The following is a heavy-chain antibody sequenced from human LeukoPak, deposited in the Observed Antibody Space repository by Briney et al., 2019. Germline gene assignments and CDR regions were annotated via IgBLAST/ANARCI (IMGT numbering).Heavy chain of an antibody. D-gene: IGHD3-10*01. CDR3: ARDSSVIGGIDY. CDR1: GGSISSGGYY. J-gene: IGHJ4*02. CDR2: IYTSGST. Sequence: SQTLSLTCTVSGGSISSGGYYWSWIRQPAGKGLEWIGRIYTSGSTNYNPSLKSRVTISVDTSKNQFSLKLSFVTAADTAVYYCARDSSVIGGIDYWGQGTLVTVSS. V-gene: IGHV4-61*02.